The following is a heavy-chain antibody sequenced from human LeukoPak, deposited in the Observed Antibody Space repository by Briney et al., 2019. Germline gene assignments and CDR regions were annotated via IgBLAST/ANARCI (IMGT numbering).Heavy chain of an antibody. D-gene: IGHD5-24*01. CDR2: ISYDGSNK. Sequence: ARSLRLSCAASGFTFSSYGMHWVRQAPGKGLEWVAVISYDGSNKYYADSVKGRFTISRDNSKNTLYLQMNSLRDEDTAVYYCAKRGVEMATIYYMDVWGKGTAVT. V-gene: IGHV3-30*18. CDR1: GFTFSSYG. J-gene: IGHJ6*03. CDR3: AKRGVEMATIYYMDV.